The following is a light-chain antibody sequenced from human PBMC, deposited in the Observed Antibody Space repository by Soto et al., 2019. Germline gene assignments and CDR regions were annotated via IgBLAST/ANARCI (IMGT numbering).Light chain of an antibody. CDR2: EVS. V-gene: IGLV2-14*01. CDR1: SSDVGGYKY. J-gene: IGLJ1*01. CDR3: ISYTGSSTYV. Sequence: SALTQPASVSGSPGQSITISCTGTSSDVGGYKYVSWYQQHPGKAPKLMIYEVSNRPSGISNRFSGSKSGNTASLTISGLQAEDEAEYYCISYTGSSTYVFGTGTRSPS.